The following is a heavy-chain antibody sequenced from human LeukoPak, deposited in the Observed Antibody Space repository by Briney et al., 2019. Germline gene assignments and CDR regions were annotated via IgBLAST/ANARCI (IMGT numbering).Heavy chain of an antibody. V-gene: IGHV3-73*01. Sequence: GGSLRLSRAASGFTFSSYAMSWVRQASGKGLEWVGRITSKANSYATAYAASVKGRFTISRDDSKNTAYLQMNSLKTEDTAVYYCTRQDSSSSLYYYYYMDVWGKGTTVTVSS. J-gene: IGHJ6*03. CDR1: GFTFSSYA. CDR2: ITSKANSYAT. D-gene: IGHD6-6*01. CDR3: TRQDSSSSLYYYYYMDV.